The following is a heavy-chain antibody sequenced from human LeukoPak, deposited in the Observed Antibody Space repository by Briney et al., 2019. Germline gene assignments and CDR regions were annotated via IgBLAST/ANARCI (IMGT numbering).Heavy chain of an antibody. CDR2: INHSGST. J-gene: IGHJ5*02. CDR3: AKNPAYSSGWSRLARGWFDP. D-gene: IGHD6-19*01. CDR1: GGSISSSSYY. V-gene: IGHV4-39*07. Sequence: SETLSLTCTVSGGSISSSSYYWSWIRQPPGKGLEWIGEINHSGSTNYNPSLKSRVTISVDTSKNQFSLKLSSVTAADTAVYYCAKNPAYSSGWSRLARGWFDPWGQGTLVTVSS.